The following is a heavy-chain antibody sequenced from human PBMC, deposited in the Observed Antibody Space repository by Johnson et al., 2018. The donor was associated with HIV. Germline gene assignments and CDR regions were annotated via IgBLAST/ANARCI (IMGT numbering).Heavy chain of an antibody. CDR3: ARAVRVGATTKSAFDF. Sequence: VQLVESGGGVVRPGGSLRLSCAASGFTFDDYGMSWVRQAPGKGLEWVSGINWTGGSTGSADSVKGRFTISRDNSKNTLYLQMNSLRAEDTAVYYCARAVRVGATTKSAFDFWGQGTMVTVSS. CDR2: INWTGGST. D-gene: IGHD1-26*01. V-gene: IGHV3-20*04. CDR1: GFTFDDYG. J-gene: IGHJ3*01.